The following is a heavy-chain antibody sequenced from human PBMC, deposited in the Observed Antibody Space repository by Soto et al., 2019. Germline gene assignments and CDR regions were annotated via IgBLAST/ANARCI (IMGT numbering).Heavy chain of an antibody. D-gene: IGHD3-10*01. Sequence: ASVKVSCKASGYTFNNYDIYWVRQAPGQGLEWMGWISTYTGNTYYAQKLQGRVTVTTDTSTSTAYMELRSLRSDDTAVYYCARGYYYGSGRPTPGGMDVWGQGTTVTVSS. V-gene: IGHV1-18*01. J-gene: IGHJ6*02. CDR2: ISTYTGNT. CDR3: ARGYYYGSGRPTPGGMDV. CDR1: GYTFNNYD.